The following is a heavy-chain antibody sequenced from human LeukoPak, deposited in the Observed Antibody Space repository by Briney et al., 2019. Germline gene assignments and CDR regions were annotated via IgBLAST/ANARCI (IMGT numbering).Heavy chain of an antibody. Sequence: GASVKVTCKASGYTFTSYDINWVRQATGQGLEWMGWMNPNSGNTGYAQKFQGRVTMTRNTSISTAYMELSSLRSEDTAVYYCVLGATIKYFDYWGQGTLVTVSS. V-gene: IGHV1-8*01. CDR3: VLGATIKYFDY. CDR2: MNPNSGNT. CDR1: GYTFTSYD. J-gene: IGHJ4*02. D-gene: IGHD5-24*01.